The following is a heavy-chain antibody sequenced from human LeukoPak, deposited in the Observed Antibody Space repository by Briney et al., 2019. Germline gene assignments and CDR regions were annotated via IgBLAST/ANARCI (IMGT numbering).Heavy chain of an antibody. D-gene: IGHD6-13*01. CDR3: ARYIAAGASDSFDI. Sequence: ASVKVSCKASGYTFTTYGISWVRQAPGQGLEWMGWISPYNGNTNYAQKLQGRVTMTTDTSTSTAYMELRSLRSDDTAVYYCARYIAAGASDSFDIWGQGTMVTVSS. CDR1: GYTFTTYG. J-gene: IGHJ3*02. CDR2: ISPYNGNT. V-gene: IGHV1-18*01.